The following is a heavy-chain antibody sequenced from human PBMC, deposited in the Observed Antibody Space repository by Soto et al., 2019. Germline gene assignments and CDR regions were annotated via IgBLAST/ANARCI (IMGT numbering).Heavy chain of an antibody. D-gene: IGHD3-10*01. V-gene: IGHV3-23*01. CDR2: ISASGGST. CDR3: AKSIVIGYFDN. J-gene: IGHJ4*02. CDR1: GFSFSTYA. Sequence: VGSLRLSCATSGFSFSTYAMSWVRQAPGKGLECVSSISASGGSTYHADSVKGRFTISRDNSNNTLYLQMNSLRAEDTAVYYCAKSIVIGYFDNWGQGTLVTVSS.